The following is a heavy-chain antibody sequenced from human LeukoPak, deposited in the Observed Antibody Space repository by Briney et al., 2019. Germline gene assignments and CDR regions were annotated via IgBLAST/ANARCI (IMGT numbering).Heavy chain of an antibody. CDR1: GFTFNNYW. Sequence: PGGSLRLSCAASGFTFNNYWMSWVRQAPGKGLEWVANIKEDGSEIYYVDSVKGRFTISRDNTKNSVYLQMSSLRPEDTAVYYCTKQLGGSGSHWGQGTLVTVSS. CDR2: IKEDGSEI. D-gene: IGHD3-10*01. J-gene: IGHJ4*02. CDR3: TKQLGGSGSH. V-gene: IGHV3-7*01.